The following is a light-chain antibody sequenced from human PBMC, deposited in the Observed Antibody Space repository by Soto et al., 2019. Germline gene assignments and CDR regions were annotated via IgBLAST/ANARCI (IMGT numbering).Light chain of an antibody. CDR3: QQYDRASWT. J-gene: IGKJ1*01. V-gene: IGKV1-5*03. CDR1: QSISSW. CDR2: RAS. Sequence: DIQMTKFPSTLSASVGDRVIITCRASQSISSWLAWYQQKPGKAPDLLIYRASTLKTGIPSRFSGSGSGTEFTLTISSLQPDDFATYYCQQYDRASWTFGPGTKVEIK.